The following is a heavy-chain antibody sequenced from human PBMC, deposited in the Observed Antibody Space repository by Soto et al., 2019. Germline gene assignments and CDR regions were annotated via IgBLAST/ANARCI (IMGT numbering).Heavy chain of an antibody. D-gene: IGHD4-17*01. CDR1: GGSISSSSYY. CDR3: ATRLYGDYDFPYFDY. J-gene: IGHJ4*02. Sequence: SETLSLTCTVSGGSISSSSYYWGWIRQPPGKGLEWIGSIYYSGSTYYNPSLKSRVTISVDTSKNQFSLKLSSVTAADTAVYYCATRLYGDYDFPYFDYWGQGTLVTASS. CDR2: IYYSGST. V-gene: IGHV4-39*01.